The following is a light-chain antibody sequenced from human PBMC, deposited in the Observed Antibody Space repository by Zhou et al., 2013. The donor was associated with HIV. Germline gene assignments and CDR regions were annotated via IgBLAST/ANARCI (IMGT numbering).Light chain of an antibody. CDR1: TSDIAYYDF. CDR2: DVS. Sequence: QSALAQPASVSGSPGQTITLSCIGTTSDIAYYDFVSWYQQHPGEVPKLIIYDVSKRPSGASNRFSGSKSGDTASLAIADLQPEDEADYYCVSYTSTSTWVFGGGTRLTVL. V-gene: IGLV2-14*03. CDR3: VSYTSTSTWV. J-gene: IGLJ3*02.